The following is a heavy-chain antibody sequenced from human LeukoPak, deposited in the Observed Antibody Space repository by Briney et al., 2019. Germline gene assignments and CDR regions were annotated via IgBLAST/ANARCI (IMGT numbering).Heavy chain of an antibody. CDR2: ISTYNGNT. D-gene: IGHD2-15*01. Sequence: GASVKVSCKASGYSFFSYGISWVRQAPGQGLEWMGWISTYNGNTNYAQKFQGRVTMTTDKSRSTAYMELRSLRSDDTAVYYCARGIGSVVVVAAVDYWGQGTLVTVSS. CDR3: ARGIGSVVVVAAVDY. CDR1: GYSFFSYG. J-gene: IGHJ4*02. V-gene: IGHV1-18*01.